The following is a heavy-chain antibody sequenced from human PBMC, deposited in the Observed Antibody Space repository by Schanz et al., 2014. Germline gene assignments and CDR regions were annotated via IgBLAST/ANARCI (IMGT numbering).Heavy chain of an antibody. CDR1: GFTFSDYY. Sequence: VQLEESGGGLVTPGGSLRLSCAASGFTFSDYYMSWIRQAPGKGLEWVSLIYSGGDTNYAGSVKGRFTISRDGSKNTLYLQMNSLRAEDTAVYYCARKTDSSGTGDYWGQGTLVTVSS. CDR2: IYSGGDT. CDR3: ARKTDSSGTGDY. J-gene: IGHJ4*02. V-gene: IGHV3-66*01. D-gene: IGHD6-19*01.